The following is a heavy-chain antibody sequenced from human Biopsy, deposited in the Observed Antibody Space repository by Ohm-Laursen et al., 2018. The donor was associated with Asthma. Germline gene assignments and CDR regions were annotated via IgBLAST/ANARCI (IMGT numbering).Heavy chain of an antibody. V-gene: IGHV3-30-3*01. J-gene: IGHJ4*02. CDR1: GFTFHNYV. Sequence: SLRLSCAASGFTFHNYVMHWVRQAPGKGLEWVAGIFFDGSNKYYADSVKGRFTISRDNSKNTLHLQMNSLRAEDTAVYYCAKDVFPGWELRRGPDYWGQGTLVTVSS. CDR2: IFFDGSNK. CDR3: AKDVFPGWELRRGPDY. D-gene: IGHD1-26*01.